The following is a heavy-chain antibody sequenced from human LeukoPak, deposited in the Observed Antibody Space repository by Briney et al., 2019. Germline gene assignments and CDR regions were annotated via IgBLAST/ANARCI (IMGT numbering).Heavy chain of an antibody. CDR3: ARGGYSGYALNFDY. CDR2: ISSSGSTI. V-gene: IGHV3-48*03. Sequence: SGGSLRLSCAASGFTFSSYEMNWVRQAPGQGLEWVSYISSSGSTIYYADSVKGRFTISRDNAKNSLYLQMNSLRAEDTAVYYCARGGYSGYALNFDYWGQGTLVTVSS. D-gene: IGHD5-12*01. J-gene: IGHJ4*02. CDR1: GFTFSSYE.